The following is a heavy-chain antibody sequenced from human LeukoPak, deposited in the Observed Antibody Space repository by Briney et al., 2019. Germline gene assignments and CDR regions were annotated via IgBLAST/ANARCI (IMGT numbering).Heavy chain of an antibody. CDR1: GDSVSSNSAA. CDR3: ARGGWSRTPYYYYYMDV. CDR2: TYYRSKLYN. V-gene: IGHV6-1*01. D-gene: IGHD6-19*01. J-gene: IGHJ6*03. Sequence: SQTLSLTCAISGDSVSSNSAAWNWIRQSPSRGLEWLGRTYYRSKLYNDYAVSVKSRITINPDTSKNQFSLQLNSVTPEDTAVYYCARGGWSRTPYYYYYMDVWGKGTTVTVSS.